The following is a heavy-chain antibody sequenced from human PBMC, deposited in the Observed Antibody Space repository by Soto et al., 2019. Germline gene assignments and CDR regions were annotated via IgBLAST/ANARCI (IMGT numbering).Heavy chain of an antibody. CDR2: IYHSGST. CDR3: ARRNTGYDGDWFDP. V-gene: IGHV4-30-2*01. J-gene: IGHJ5*02. D-gene: IGHD5-12*01. CDR1: GGRISSGWVS. Sequence: SLALTCAVCGGRISSGWVSGSWIRQPPGKGLEWIGYIYHSGSTYYNPSLKSRVTISVDRSKNQFSLKLSSVTAADTAVYYCARRNTGYDGDWFDPWGQRTLVTVSS.